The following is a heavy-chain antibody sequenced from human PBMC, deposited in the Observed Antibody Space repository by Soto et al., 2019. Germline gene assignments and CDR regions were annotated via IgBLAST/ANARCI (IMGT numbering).Heavy chain of an antibody. J-gene: IGHJ4*02. CDR2: ISYDGSNK. CDR3: APWFGAFDY. CDR1: GFTFSSYG. D-gene: IGHD3-10*01. V-gene: IGHV3-30*03. Sequence: QVQLVESGGGVVQPGRSLRLSCAASGFTFSSYGMHWVRQAPGKGLEWVAVISYDGSNKYYADSVKGRFTISRYNSKNTLYLQMNSLRAEDTAVYYCAPWFGAFDYWGQGTLVTVPS.